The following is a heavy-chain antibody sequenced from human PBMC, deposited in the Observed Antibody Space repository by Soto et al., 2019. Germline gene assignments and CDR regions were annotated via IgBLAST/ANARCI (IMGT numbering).Heavy chain of an antibody. Sequence: QVQLVQSGAEVKKPGASVKVSCQASGDTFTNYRINWVRQAPGQGLEWIGWISTSNGNTDYVQKFQGRVTMTADTSTSTAFMELRSLRSDDTAVYYCARGWGYTSGDFDYWGQGTLVAVSS. J-gene: IGHJ4*02. CDR1: GDTFTNYR. CDR3: ARGWGYTSGDFDY. D-gene: IGHD2-15*01. CDR2: ISTSNGNT. V-gene: IGHV1-18*01.